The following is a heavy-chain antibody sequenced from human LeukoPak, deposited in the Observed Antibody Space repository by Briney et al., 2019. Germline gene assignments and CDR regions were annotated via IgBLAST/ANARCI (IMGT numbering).Heavy chain of an antibody. CDR3: AAFPTVTTSIDY. CDR1: GYTLTELS. D-gene: IGHD4-4*01. CDR2: FDPEDGET. V-gene: IGHV1-24*01. Sequence: ASVKVSCKVSGYTLTELSMHWVRQAPGKGLEWTGGFDPEDGETIYAQKFQGRVTMTEDTSTDTAYMELSSLRSEDTAVYYCAAFPTVTTSIDYWGQGTLVTVSS. J-gene: IGHJ4*02.